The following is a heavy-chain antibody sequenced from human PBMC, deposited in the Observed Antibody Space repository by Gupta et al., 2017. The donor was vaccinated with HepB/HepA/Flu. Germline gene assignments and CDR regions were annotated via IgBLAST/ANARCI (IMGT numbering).Heavy chain of an antibody. CDR3: ARGVAYFDL. CDR2: IKQNRSEK. CDR1: GFSFSYAW. D-gene: IGHD5-12*01. J-gene: IGHJ2*01. Sequence: EVKLVESGRGLVQPGGSLRLSCAASGFSFSYAWKSWVRQPPGKGLEWVANIKQNRSEKYLGDSVKGRFTITRDNDKKSVFLQMNSLRAEYTSLYYWARGVAYFDLWGRGIVVTVSS. V-gene: IGHV3-7*01.